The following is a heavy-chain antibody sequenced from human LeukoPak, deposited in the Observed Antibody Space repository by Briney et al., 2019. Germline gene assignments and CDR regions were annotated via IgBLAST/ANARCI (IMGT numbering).Heavy chain of an antibody. Sequence: PSETLSLTCTVSGGSISSGDYYWSWIRQPPGKGLEWIGYIYYSGSTYYNPSLKSRVTISVDTSKNQFSLKLSSVTAADAAVYYCARGWIMVRGVPSLDYWGQGTLVTVSS. V-gene: IGHV4-30-4*08. J-gene: IGHJ4*02. CDR3: ARGWIMVRGVPSLDY. CDR2: IYYSGST. CDR1: GGSISSGDYY. D-gene: IGHD3-10*01.